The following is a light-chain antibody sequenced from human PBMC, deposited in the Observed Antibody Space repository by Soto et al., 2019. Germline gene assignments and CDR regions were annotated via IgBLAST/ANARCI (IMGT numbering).Light chain of an antibody. Sequence: QSVLTQPPSASETPGQRVTISCSGSSSNIGSNTVNWYQQLPGTAPKLLIYNNNQRPSGVPDRVSGSKSGTSASLAISGLQSEDEADYFCAAWDDSLNGHGVFGGGTKLTVL. V-gene: IGLV1-44*01. J-gene: IGLJ3*02. CDR3: AAWDDSLNGHGV. CDR2: NNN. CDR1: SSNIGSNT.